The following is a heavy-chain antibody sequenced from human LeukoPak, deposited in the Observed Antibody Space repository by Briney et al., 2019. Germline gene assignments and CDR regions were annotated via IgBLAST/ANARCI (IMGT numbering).Heavy chain of an antibody. CDR3: GRLTTAYDTVDP. V-gene: IGHV3-7*05. CDR2: IKQGGSER. J-gene: IGHJ5*02. CDR1: GFTFSTFW. Sequence: GGSLRLSCAASGFTFSTFWMTWVRQAPGKGLEWVANIKQGGSERYYVDSVKGRFTISRDNAKNSLYLQMNSLRAEDTAVYYCGRLTTAYDTVDPWGQGTLVTVSS. D-gene: IGHD3-16*01.